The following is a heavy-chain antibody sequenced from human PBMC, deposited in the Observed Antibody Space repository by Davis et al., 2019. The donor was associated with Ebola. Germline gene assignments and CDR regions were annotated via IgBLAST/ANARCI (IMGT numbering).Heavy chain of an antibody. CDR3: ARGDYNNHIDY. V-gene: IGHV4-34*01. Sequence: PSETLSLTCAVYAFSFSSYYWNWIRQPPGKGLEWIGEIDHSGSTNKNPSLKSRVTISVDTSKRQFSLNLTSVTAADTAVYYCARGDYNNHIDYWGQGTLVTVSS. D-gene: IGHD4-11*01. J-gene: IGHJ4*02. CDR1: AFSFSSYY. CDR2: IDHSGST.